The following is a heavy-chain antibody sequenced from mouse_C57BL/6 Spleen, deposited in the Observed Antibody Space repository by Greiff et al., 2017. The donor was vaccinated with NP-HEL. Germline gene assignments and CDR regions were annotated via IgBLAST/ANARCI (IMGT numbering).Heavy chain of an antibody. J-gene: IGHJ2*01. CDR3: ARGDGNLDY. CDR1: GFTFSSYA. CDR2: ISDGGSYT. V-gene: IGHV5-4*01. D-gene: IGHD2-1*01. Sequence: EVQGVESGGGLVKPGGSLKLSCAASGFTFSSYAMSWVRQTPEKRLEWVATISDGGSYTYYPDNVKGRFTISRDNAKNNLYLQMSHLKSEDTAMYYCARGDGNLDYWGQGTTLTVSS.